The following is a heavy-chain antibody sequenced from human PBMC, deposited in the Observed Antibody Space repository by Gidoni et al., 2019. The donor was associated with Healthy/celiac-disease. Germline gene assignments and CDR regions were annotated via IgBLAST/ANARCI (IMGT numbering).Heavy chain of an antibody. D-gene: IGHD3-9*01. V-gene: IGHV4-4*02. CDR2: IYHSGST. CDR3: ARVDDYDILTGGAFDP. CDR1: GGSISSSNW. J-gene: IGHJ5*02. Sequence: QVQLQESGPGLVKPSGTLSLTCAVSGGSISSSNWWSWVRQPPGKGLEWIGDIYHSGSTNYNPSLKSRVTRSVDKSKNQFSLKLSSVTAADTAVYYCARVDDYDILTGGAFDPWGQGTLVTVSS.